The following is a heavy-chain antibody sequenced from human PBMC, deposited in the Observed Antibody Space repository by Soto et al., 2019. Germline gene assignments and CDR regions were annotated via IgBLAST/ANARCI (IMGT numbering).Heavy chain of an antibody. J-gene: IGHJ4*02. Sequence: GESLKISCEGSGYSFTSYWISWVRQMPGKGLEWMGRIDPSDSYTTYSPSFQGHVTISADKSISTAYLQWSSLKASDTAMYYCARASYCGGDCYKNPFDYWGQGTLVTVSS. CDR3: ARASYCGGDCYKNPFDY. V-gene: IGHV5-10-1*01. D-gene: IGHD2-21*02. CDR1: GYSFTSYW. CDR2: IDPSDSYT.